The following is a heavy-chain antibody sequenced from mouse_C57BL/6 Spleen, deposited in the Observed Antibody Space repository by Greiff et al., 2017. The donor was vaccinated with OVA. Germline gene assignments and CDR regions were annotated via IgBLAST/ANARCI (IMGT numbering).Heavy chain of an antibody. CDR3: ARSYFYYGSSPYYAMDY. CDR1: GFSLTSSG. CDR2: IWSGGST. J-gene: IGHJ4*01. D-gene: IGHD1-1*01. V-gene: IGHV2-2*01. Sequence: QVQLQQSGPGLVQPSQSLSITCTVSGFSLTSSGVHWVRQSPGKGLEWLGVIWSGGSTDYNAAFISRLSISKDNSKSQVFFKINSLQADDTAIYYCARSYFYYGSSPYYAMDYWGQGTSVTVSS.